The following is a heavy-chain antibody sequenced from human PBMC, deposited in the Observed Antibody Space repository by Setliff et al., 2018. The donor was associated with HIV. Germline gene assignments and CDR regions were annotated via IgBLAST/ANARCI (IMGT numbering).Heavy chain of an antibody. CDR2: INSASGGT. V-gene: IGHV1-2*02. CDR1: GYTFTDYY. J-gene: IGHJ4*02. D-gene: IGHD1-26*01. CDR3: ARDLSSGSYFGYFDY. Sequence: ASVKVSCKASGYTFTDYYIHWVRQAPGQGLEWMGWINSASGGTNYAQNFQGRVTVTRDTSINTAYVELNSLKSDDTAVYYCARDLSSGSYFGYFDYWGQGTLVTVSS.